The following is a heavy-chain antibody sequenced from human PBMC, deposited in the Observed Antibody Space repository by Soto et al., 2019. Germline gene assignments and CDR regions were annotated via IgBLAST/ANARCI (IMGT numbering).Heavy chain of an antibody. Sequence: PSETLSLTCTVSGGSISSYYWSWIRQPAGKGLEWIGRIYTSGSTNYNPSLKSRVTMSVDTSKNQFSLKLSSVTAADTAVYYCARDPEGNCSSTSCYTVDYLGQGTLVTVSS. CDR3: ARDPEGNCSSTSCYTVDY. J-gene: IGHJ4*02. D-gene: IGHD2-2*02. V-gene: IGHV4-4*07. CDR1: GGSISSYY. CDR2: IYTSGST.